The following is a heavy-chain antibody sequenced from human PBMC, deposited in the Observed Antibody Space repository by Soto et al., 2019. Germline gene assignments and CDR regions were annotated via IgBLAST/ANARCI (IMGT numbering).Heavy chain of an antibody. J-gene: IGHJ4*02. V-gene: IGHV4-59*01. D-gene: IGHD3-10*01. Sequence: LSLTCTVSGGSISSYYWSWIRQPPGKGLEWIGYIYYSGSTNYNPSLKSRVTISVDTSKNQFSLKLSSVTAADTAVYYCARGGYYGSGSSKDYFDYWGQGTLVTVSS. CDR3: ARGGYYGSGSSKDYFDY. CDR1: GGSISSYY. CDR2: IYYSGST.